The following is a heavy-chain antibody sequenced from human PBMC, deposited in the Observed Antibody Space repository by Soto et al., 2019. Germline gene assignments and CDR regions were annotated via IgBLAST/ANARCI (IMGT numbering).Heavy chain of an antibody. CDR2: VNHSGGI. CDR3: AGRNGYYSGIDY. D-gene: IGHD3-22*01. CDR1: GGSFSGYY. Sequence: QVQLQQWGAGLLKPSETLSLTCVVYGGSFSGYYWSWIRQPPGKGLEWFGEVNHSGGIDYNPSLNSRVTISVDTSKNQFPLKLSSVTAADTAVYYCAGRNGYYSGIDYWGQGTLVTVSS. J-gene: IGHJ4*02. V-gene: IGHV4-34*02.